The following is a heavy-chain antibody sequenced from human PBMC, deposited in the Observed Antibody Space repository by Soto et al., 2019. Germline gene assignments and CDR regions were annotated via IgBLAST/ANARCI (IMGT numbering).Heavy chain of an antibody. V-gene: IGHV1-18*01. Sequence: QVLLVQSGAEVKKPGASVKVSCKTSGYTFTNYAMNWVRQAPGQGLEWMGWISAYNGNTEYAQRLQGRVTMTTDTSTSTAYLELRRLRSDDTAVYYCARGRSPPRYSSAWDYYFDYWGQGTLVTVSS. J-gene: IGHJ4*02. D-gene: IGHD6-19*01. CDR1: GYTFTNYA. CDR3: ARGRSPPRYSSAWDYYFDY. CDR2: ISAYNGNT.